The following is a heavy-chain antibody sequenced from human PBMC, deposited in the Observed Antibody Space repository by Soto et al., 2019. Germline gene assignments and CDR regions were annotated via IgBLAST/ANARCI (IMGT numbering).Heavy chain of an antibody. CDR3: ARGDATKIVVTTYYAMDV. CDR2: IIPVFGTP. J-gene: IGHJ6*02. V-gene: IGHV1-69*12. Sequence: QVQLVQSGAEVKKPGSSVKVSCKASGGSLSNYGISWVRQAPGQGLEWMGAIIPVFGTPNYAQKFQDRVTITAGEXTXTLXMEVRSLTSEDTAVYYCARGDATKIVVTTYYAMDVWGQGTTVTVSS. CDR1: GGSLSNYG. D-gene: IGHD3-22*01.